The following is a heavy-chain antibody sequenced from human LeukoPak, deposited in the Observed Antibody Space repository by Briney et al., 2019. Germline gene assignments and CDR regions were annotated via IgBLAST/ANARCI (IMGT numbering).Heavy chain of an antibody. D-gene: IGHD5-24*01. CDR1: GGSISSGDYY. CDR3: ARDQEMATQPSYYYGMDV. V-gene: IGHV4-30-4*01. Sequence: PSETLSLTCTVSGGSISSGDYYWRWIRQPPGKGLEWIGYIYYSGSTYYNPSLKSRVTISVDTSKNQFSLKLSSVTAADTAVYYCARDQEMATQPSYYYGMDVWGQGTTVTVSS. J-gene: IGHJ6*02. CDR2: IYYSGST.